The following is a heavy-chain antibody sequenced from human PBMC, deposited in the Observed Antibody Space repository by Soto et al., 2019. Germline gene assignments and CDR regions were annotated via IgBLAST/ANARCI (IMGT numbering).Heavy chain of an antibody. CDR2: ISYDGSNK. CDR3: ARDPEQQLAYFDY. CDR1: GFTFSSYA. D-gene: IGHD6-13*01. J-gene: IGHJ4*02. Sequence: QVQLVESGGGVVQPGWSLRLSCAASGFTFSSYAMHWVRQAPGKGLEWVAVISYDGSNKYYADSVKRRFTISRDNSKNTLYLQMNSLRAEDTAVYYCARDPEQQLAYFDYGGQGTLVTVSS. V-gene: IGHV3-30-3*01.